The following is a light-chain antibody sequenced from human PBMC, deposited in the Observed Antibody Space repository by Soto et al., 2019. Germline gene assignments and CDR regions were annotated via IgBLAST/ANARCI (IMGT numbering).Light chain of an antibody. CDR3: CSYAGSRYV. Sequence: QSALTQPRSVSGSPGQSVTISCTGTSSDVGGYNYVSWYQQHPGKAPKLMIYDVSKRPSGVPDRFSGSNSGNTASLPISGLQAEDEADYYCCSYAGSRYVFGTGTKLTVL. CDR1: SSDVGGYNY. CDR2: DVS. V-gene: IGLV2-11*01. J-gene: IGLJ1*01.